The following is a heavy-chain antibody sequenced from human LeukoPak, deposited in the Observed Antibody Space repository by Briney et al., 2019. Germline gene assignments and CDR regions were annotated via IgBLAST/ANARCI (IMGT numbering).Heavy chain of an antibody. D-gene: IGHD3-3*01. CDR3: ARDPFWSGYYTLVGAFGYYYGMDV. J-gene: IGHJ6*02. CDR2: MNPNSGNT. V-gene: IGHV1-8*01. CDR1: GYTFTSYD. Sequence: ASVKVSCKASGYTFTSYDINWVRQATGQGLEWMGWMNPNSGNTGYAQKFQGRVTMTRNTSISTAYMELSSLRAEDTAVYYCARDPFWSGYYTLVGAFGYYYGMDVWGQGTTVTVSS.